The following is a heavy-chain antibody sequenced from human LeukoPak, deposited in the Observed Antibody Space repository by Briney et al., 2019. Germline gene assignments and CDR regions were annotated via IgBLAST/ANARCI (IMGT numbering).Heavy chain of an antibody. CDR1: GFTFDDYG. CDR3: ARSGIAVTGVHYYYYMDV. CDR2: INWNGGST. D-gene: IGHD6-19*01. Sequence: GGSLRLSCAASGFTFDDYGMSWVRQAPGKGLEWVSGINWNGGSTGYADSVKGRFTISRDNAKNSLYLQMNSLRAEDTALYYCARSGIAVTGVHYYYYMDVWGKGTTVTVSS. J-gene: IGHJ6*03. V-gene: IGHV3-20*04.